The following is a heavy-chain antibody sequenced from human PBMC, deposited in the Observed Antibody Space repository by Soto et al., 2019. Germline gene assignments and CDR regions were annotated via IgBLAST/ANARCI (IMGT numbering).Heavy chain of an antibody. CDR2: ISSSGSTI. Sequence: QVQLVESGGGLVKPGGSLRLSCAASGITFSDYYMSWIRQAPGKGLEWVSYISSSGSTIYYTDSVKGRFTISRDNAKNALYLQRNSRGAEDTAGYYWARGWQGLELQVGLYHYYGMDVWGQGTTVTVSS. CDR1: GITFSDYY. CDR3: ARGWQGLELQVGLYHYYGMDV. D-gene: IGHD1-7*01. J-gene: IGHJ6*02. V-gene: IGHV3-11*01.